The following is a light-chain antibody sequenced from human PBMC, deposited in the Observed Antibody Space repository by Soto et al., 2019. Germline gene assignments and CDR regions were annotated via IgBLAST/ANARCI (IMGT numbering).Light chain of an antibody. CDR1: SSDVGGYNY. V-gene: IGLV2-8*01. CDR3: SSYAGSNAVV. Sequence: QSALTQPPSASGSPGQSVTISCTGTSSDVGGYNYVSWYQQHPGKAPKLMIYEVSKRPPGVPDRFSGSKSGNTASLTVSGLQAEDEADYYCSSYAGSNAVVFGGGPKLTVL. CDR2: EVS. J-gene: IGLJ2*01.